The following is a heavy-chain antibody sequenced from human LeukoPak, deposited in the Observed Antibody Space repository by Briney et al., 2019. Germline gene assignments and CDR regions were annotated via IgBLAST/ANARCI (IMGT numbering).Heavy chain of an antibody. J-gene: IGHJ4*02. V-gene: IGHV4-4*09. CDR1: GGSFSSYY. D-gene: IGHD4/OR15-4a*01. CDR2: ISDSGST. Sequence: SETLSLTCTVSGGSFSSYYWSWIRQPPGKGLEWIGYISDSGSTNYNSSLKSRVTISVDTSKTHFSLKLRSVTAADTAVYYCARANDYPGIDYWGQGTLVTVSS. CDR3: ARANDYPGIDY.